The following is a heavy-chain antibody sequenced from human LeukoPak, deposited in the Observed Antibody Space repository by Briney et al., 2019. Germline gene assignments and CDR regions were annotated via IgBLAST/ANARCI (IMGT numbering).Heavy chain of an antibody. CDR1: GFTFSDYY. CDR3: SRGTYPYSSDI. Sequence: GGSLRLSCAASGFTFSDYYMHWVRQAPGKGLLWISHINGEGSSTGYADSVKGRFTISRDNAKNILYLQMNSLRAEDTAVYYCSRGTYPYSSDIWGQGALVTVSS. D-gene: IGHD3-10*01. CDR2: INGEGSST. V-gene: IGHV3-74*01. J-gene: IGHJ4*02.